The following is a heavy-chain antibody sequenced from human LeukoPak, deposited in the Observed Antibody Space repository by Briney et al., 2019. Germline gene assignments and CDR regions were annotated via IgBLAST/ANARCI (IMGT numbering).Heavy chain of an antibody. D-gene: IGHD1-14*01. CDR1: GGSISSGGYS. Sequence: SETLSLTCAVSGGSISSGGYSWSWIRQPPGKGLEWIGYIYHSGSTYYNPSLKSRVTISVDRSKNQFSLKLSSVTAADTAVYYCARGHDRSFDYWGQGTLVTVSS. J-gene: IGHJ4*02. CDR2: IYHSGST. V-gene: IGHV4-30-2*01. CDR3: ARGHDRSFDY.